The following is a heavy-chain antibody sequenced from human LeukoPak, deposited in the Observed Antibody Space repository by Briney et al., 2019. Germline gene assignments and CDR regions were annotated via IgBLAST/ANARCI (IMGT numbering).Heavy chain of an antibody. CDR3: ARDLRGFGEFSFSVP. CDR1: GGSISSGGYY. V-gene: IGHV4-30-2*01. D-gene: IGHD3-10*01. CDR2: IYHSGST. Sequence: PSQTLSLTCTVSGGSISSGGYYWSWIRQPPGKGLEWIGYIYHSGSTYYNPSLKSRVTISVDRSKNQFSLKLSSVTAADTAVYYCARDLRGFGEFSFSVPWGQGTLVTVSS. J-gene: IGHJ5*02.